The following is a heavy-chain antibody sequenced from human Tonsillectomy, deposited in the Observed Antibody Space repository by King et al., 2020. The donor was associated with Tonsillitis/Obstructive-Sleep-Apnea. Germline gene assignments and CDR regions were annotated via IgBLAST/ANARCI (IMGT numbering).Heavy chain of an antibody. CDR3: ATSPANIVVVPTTLHFDY. Sequence: QLVQSGAEVKKPGSSVRVSCRASGGTFSNYNINWVRQAPGQGLQWMGGFIPIFGTTDYAQKFQGRVTITADESTSTAYMDLSSLRSEDTAVYYCATSPANIVVVPTTLHFDYWGQGTLVTVSS. V-gene: IGHV1-69*12. CDR2: FIPIFGTT. J-gene: IGHJ4*02. D-gene: IGHD2-2*01. CDR1: GGTFSNYN.